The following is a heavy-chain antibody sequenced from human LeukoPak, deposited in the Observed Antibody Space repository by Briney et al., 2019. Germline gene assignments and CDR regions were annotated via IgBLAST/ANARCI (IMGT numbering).Heavy chain of an antibody. J-gene: IGHJ4*02. CDR3: AKDLSSGYDPHFDY. D-gene: IGHD5-12*01. CDR1: GFTFSSYA. CDR2: ISYDGSNK. V-gene: IGHV3-30*04. Sequence: PGGSLRLSCAASGFTFSSYAIHWVRQAPGKGLEWVAVISYDGSNKYYADSVKGRFTISRDNSKNTLYLQMNSLRAEDTAVYYCAKDLSSGYDPHFDYWGQGTLVTVSS.